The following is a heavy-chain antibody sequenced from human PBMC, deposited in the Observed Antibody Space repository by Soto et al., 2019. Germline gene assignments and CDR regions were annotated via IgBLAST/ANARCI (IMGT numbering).Heavy chain of an antibody. CDR3: ANTPAGYSSGWYFPVGYFDY. CDR1: GFTFSSYA. D-gene: IGHD6-19*01. CDR2: ISGSGGST. Sequence: GGSLRLSCAASGFTFSSYAVSWVRQAPGKGLEWVSAISGSGGSTYYADSVKGRFTISRDNSKNTLYLQMNSLRAEDTAVYYCANTPAGYSSGWYFPVGYFDYWGQGTLVTVSS. J-gene: IGHJ4*02. V-gene: IGHV3-23*01.